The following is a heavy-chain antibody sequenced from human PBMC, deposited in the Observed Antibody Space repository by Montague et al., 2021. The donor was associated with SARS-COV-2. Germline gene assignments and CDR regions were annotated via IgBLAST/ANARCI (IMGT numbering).Heavy chain of an antibody. CDR1: GGSISSGSYY. Sequence: TLSLTCTVSGGSISSGSYYWSWIRQPAGKGLEWIGRIYTSGSTNYNPSLKSRVTISVDTSKNQFSLKLSSVTAADTAVYYCARILGTYYDFWSGERAIRDFDIWGQGTMVPVSS. CDR2: IYTSGST. CDR3: ARILGTYYDFWSGERAIRDFDI. J-gene: IGHJ3*02. D-gene: IGHD3-3*01. V-gene: IGHV4-61*02.